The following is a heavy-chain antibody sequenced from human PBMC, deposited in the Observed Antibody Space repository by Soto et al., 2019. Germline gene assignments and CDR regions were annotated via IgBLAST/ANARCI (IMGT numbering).Heavy chain of an antibody. CDR2: ISNDGGIE. CDR1: GFTLSDFA. CDR3: SRAVPGIDV. Sequence: VQLVQSGGGVVQPGRSLRLSCAAFGFTLSDFAMHWVRQAPGKGLEWVALISNDGGIEPYGDSVRGRVTISRDTSTHMLYLQMTSLIFEDTAVHYCSRAVPGIDVWGQGTTVTVSS. J-gene: IGHJ6*02. V-gene: IGHV3-30-3*01.